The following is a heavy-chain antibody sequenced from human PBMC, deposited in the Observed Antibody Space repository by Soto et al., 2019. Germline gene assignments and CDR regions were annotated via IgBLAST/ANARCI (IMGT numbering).Heavy chain of an antibody. J-gene: IGHJ6*02. Sequence: QVQLVESGGGVVQPGRSLRLSCAASGFTFSSYAMHWVRQAPGKGLEWVAVISYDGSNKYYADSVKGRFTISRDNSKNTLYLQMNSLRAEDTAVYYCARDPGYYSGMDVWGQGTTVTVSS. CDR2: ISYDGSNK. CDR1: GFTFSSYA. V-gene: IGHV3-30-3*01. D-gene: IGHD3-22*01. CDR3: ARDPGYYSGMDV.